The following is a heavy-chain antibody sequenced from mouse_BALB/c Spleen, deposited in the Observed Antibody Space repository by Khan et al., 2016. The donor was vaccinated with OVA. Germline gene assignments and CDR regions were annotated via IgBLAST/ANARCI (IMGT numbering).Heavy chain of an antibody. CDR3: ARGTKGFAY. V-gene: IGHV3-2*02. J-gene: IGHJ3*01. D-gene: IGHD3-3*01. Sequence: EVQLVESGPGLVKPSQSLSLTCTVTGYSITSDYAWNWIRQFPGNKLEWMGYISYSGSTSYNPSLKSRISITRDTSKNQFFLQLNSVTTEDTATDYCARGTKGFAYWGQGTMVTVS. CDR2: ISYSGST. CDR1: GYSITSDYA.